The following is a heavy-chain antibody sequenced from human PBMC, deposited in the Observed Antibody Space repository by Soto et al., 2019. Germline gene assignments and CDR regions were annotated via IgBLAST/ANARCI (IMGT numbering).Heavy chain of an antibody. J-gene: IGHJ4*02. CDR2: ISYDGSNK. V-gene: IGHV3-30*18. CDR3: AKCDKYDYGDYEVDY. D-gene: IGHD4-17*01. Sequence: QVQLVESGGGVVQPGRSLRLSCAASGFTFSSYGMHWVRQAPGKGLEWVAVISYDGSNKYYADSEKGRFTISRDNSNNTLYLQMNSLSAEDTAVYYCAKCDKYDYGDYEVDYWGQGTLVNVS. CDR1: GFTFSSYG.